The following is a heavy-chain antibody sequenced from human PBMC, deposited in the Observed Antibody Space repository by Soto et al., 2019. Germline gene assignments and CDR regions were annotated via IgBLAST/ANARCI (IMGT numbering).Heavy chain of an antibody. CDR1: GGTFSSYA. Sequence: GASVKVSCKASGGTFSSYAISWVRQAPGQGLEWMGGIIPIFGTANYAQKFQGRVTITADESTSTAYMELSSLRSEDTAVYYCATDYYDSGSFGGMDVWGQGTTVTVSS. J-gene: IGHJ6*02. CDR2: IIPIFGTA. CDR3: ATDYYDSGSFGGMDV. V-gene: IGHV1-69*13. D-gene: IGHD3-10*01.